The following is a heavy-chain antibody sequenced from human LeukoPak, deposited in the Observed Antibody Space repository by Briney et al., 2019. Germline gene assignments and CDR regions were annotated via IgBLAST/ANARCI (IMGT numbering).Heavy chain of an antibody. CDR1: GGSISSSSYY. V-gene: IGHV4-39*07. Sequence: PSETLSLTCTVSGGSISSSSYYWDWIRQPPGKGLEWIGSIYYSGSTYYNPSLKSRVTISVDTSKNQFSLKLSSVTAADTAVYYCARGSLADFWSGYYGRWGQGTLVTVSS. CDR2: IYYSGST. J-gene: IGHJ4*02. D-gene: IGHD3-3*01. CDR3: ARGSLADFWSGYYGR.